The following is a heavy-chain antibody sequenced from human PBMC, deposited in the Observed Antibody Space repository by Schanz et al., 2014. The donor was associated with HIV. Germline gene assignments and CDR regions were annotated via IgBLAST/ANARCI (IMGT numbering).Heavy chain of an antibody. Sequence: EVQLVESGGGLVKPGGSLRLSCAASGFTFSSYAMNWVRQPPGKGLEWVSAISGSGGSTYYADSVKGRFTISRVNSKNTLYLQMNRLRAEDTAVYYCAKVARWDYYGMDVWGPGTTVTVS. CDR1: GFTFSSYA. CDR2: ISGSGGST. V-gene: IGHV3-23*04. CDR3: AKVARWDYYGMDV. J-gene: IGHJ6*02.